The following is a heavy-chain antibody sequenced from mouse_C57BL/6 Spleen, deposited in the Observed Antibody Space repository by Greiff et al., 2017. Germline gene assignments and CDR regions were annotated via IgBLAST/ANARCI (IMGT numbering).Heavy chain of an antibody. CDR1: GYTFTSYW. V-gene: IGHV1-55*01. Sequence: QVQLQQPGAELVQPGASVTMSCKASGYTFTSYWITWVKQRPGQGLEWLGDIYPGSGSTNYNAKFKSMPTLHEYTPSRTAYMLLSSLTSKDSAGHICARQDSNYQFDYWGQGTLVTVSA. J-gene: IGHJ3*01. CDR3: ARQDSNYQFDY. CDR2: IYPGSGST. D-gene: IGHD2-5*01.